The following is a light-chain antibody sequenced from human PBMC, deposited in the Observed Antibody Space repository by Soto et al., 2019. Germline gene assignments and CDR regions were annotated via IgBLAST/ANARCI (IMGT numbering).Light chain of an antibody. J-gene: IGKJ5*01. CDR3: QQYYNWPPIT. CDR1: QSISSW. Sequence: DIQMTQSPSTLSASVGDIVTINFRASQSISSWLAWYQQKPGKAPKVLIFDASSLESGVPSRFSGSGSATEFTLTISSLQSEDFAVYYCQQYYNWPPITFGQGTRLEIK. CDR2: DAS. V-gene: IGKV1-5*01.